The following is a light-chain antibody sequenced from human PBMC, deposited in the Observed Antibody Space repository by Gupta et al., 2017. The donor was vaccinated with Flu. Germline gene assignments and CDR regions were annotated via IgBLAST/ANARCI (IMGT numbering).Light chain of an antibody. J-gene: IGKJ4*01. Sequence: ETVLTQSPGTLSSSPGERVTFSCRASQTISSDYLAWYQQKPGQAPRLLIYGASSRATGIPDRFSGSGSGTDFTLTINRLEPEDFAVYYCQQYASSVLTFGGGTKLEIK. V-gene: IGKV3-20*01. CDR2: GAS. CDR1: QTISSDY. CDR3: QQYASSVLT.